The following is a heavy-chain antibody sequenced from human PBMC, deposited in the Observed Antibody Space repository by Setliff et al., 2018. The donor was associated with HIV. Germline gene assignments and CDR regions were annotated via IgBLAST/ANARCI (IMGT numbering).Heavy chain of an antibody. CDR2: IYSTGDS. CDR3: ARYRRPPYYLDY. CDR1: GDSISSYY. Sequence: SETLSLTCTVSGDSISSYYWSWIRQPLGKELEWIGYIYSTGDSNYNPSLKSRVTMAGDTSKNQFSLKLTSVTAADTAVYYCARYRRPPYYLDYWGQGTLVTVS. D-gene: IGHD3-16*02. V-gene: IGHV4-4*09. J-gene: IGHJ4*02.